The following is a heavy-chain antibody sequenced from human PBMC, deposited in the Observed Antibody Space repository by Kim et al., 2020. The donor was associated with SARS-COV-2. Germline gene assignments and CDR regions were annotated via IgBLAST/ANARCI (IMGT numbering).Heavy chain of an antibody. CDR3: ARRLDFWSGYYPAYGMDV. V-gene: IGHV3-13*05. D-gene: IGHD3-3*01. CDR1: GFTFSSYD. J-gene: IGHJ6*02. CDR2: IGTAGDP. Sequence: GGSLRLSCAASGFTFSSYDMHWVRQATGKGLEWVSAIGTAGDPYYPGSVKGRFTISRENAKNSLYLQMNSLRAGDTAVYYCARRLDFWSGYYPAYGMDVWGQGTTVTVSS.